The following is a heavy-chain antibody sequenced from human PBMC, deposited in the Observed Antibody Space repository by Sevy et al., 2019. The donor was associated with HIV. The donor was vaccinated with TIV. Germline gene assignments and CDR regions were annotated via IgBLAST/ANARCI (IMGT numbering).Heavy chain of an antibody. CDR2: ISPMNGDT. Sequence: ASVKVSCKASGYTFTGYYIHWVRQAPGQGLEWMGRISPMNGDTDYAQKFQGRVTMTRDTSISAAYLDVTRLRSDDTATYYCARAYCSDGSCYEGAYWGLGTLVTVSS. J-gene: IGHJ4*02. CDR3: ARAYCSDGSCYEGAY. D-gene: IGHD2-15*01. V-gene: IGHV1-2*06. CDR1: GYTFTGYY.